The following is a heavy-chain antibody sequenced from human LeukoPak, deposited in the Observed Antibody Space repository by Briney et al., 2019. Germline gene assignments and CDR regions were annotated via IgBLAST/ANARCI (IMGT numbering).Heavy chain of an antibody. CDR2: ISYDGSTK. CDR3: AKETSSTWPYHYYYYGMDV. V-gene: IGHV3-30*18. J-gene: IGHJ6*02. CDR1: GFTFSYYG. D-gene: IGHD6-13*01. Sequence: GGSLRLSCAASGFTFSYYGMHWVRQAPGKGVEWGAIISYDGSTKYFAASVNGRFTISRDNSKNTLYLQMNSLIAEDTAVYYCAKETSSTWPYHYYYYGMDVWGQGTTVTVSS.